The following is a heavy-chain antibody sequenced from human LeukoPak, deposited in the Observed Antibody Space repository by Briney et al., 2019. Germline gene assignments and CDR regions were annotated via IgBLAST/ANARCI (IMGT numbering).Heavy chain of an antibody. D-gene: IGHD2-15*01. CDR1: GFTFRNYA. V-gene: IGHV3-30*18. CDR2: TNYDGSDR. J-gene: IGHJ4*02. CDR3: AKDLPDRYSLEY. Sequence: GRSLRLSCAASGFTFRNYAMYWVRQAPGKGLEWVAFTNYDGSDRCYADSVKGRFTVSRDNPKNTLYLQMNSRRTEDTAVYYCAKDLPDRYSLEYWGQGTTVTVPS.